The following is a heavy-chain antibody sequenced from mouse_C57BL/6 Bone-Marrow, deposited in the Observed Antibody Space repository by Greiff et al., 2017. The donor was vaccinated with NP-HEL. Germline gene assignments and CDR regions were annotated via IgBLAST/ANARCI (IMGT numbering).Heavy chain of an antibody. V-gene: IGHV14-4*01. J-gene: IGHJ4*01. CDR2: IDPENGDT. CDR1: GFNIKDDY. Sequence: EVKLQESGAELVRPGASVKLSCTASGFNIKDDYMHWVKQRPEQGLEWIGWIDPENGDTEYASKFQGKATITADTSSNTAYLQLSSLTSEDTAVYYCTLYYGGAMDYWGQGTSVTVSS. CDR3: TLYYGGAMDY. D-gene: IGHD1-1*01.